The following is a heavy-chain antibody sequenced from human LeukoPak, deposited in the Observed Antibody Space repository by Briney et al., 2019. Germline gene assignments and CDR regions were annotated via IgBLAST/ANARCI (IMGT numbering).Heavy chain of an antibody. CDR3: AKERDRYGSGSNYGYFDY. J-gene: IGHJ4*02. Sequence: GGSLRLSCAASGFTFSSYAMSWVRQTSGKGLEWVSAISGGGDSTYYRDSVKGRFTISRDNSKNTLYVQMSSLRAEDTAVYYCAKERDRYGSGSNYGYFDYWDQGTLVTVSS. D-gene: IGHD3-10*01. CDR2: ISGGGDST. V-gene: IGHV3-23*01. CDR1: GFTFSSYA.